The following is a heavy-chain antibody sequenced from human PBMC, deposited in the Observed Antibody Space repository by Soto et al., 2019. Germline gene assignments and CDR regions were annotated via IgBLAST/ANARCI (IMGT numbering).Heavy chain of an antibody. V-gene: IGHV3-48*01. J-gene: IGHJ4*02. CDR2: ISSSSTI. CDR1: GFTFSSYS. CDR3: ARDVYYFDY. D-gene: IGHD2-8*01. Sequence: SGGSLRLSCAASGFTFSSYSMNWVRQAPGKGLEWVSYISSSSTIYYADSVKGRFTISRDNAKNSLYLQMNSLRAEDTAVYYCARDVYYFDYWGQGTLVTVSS.